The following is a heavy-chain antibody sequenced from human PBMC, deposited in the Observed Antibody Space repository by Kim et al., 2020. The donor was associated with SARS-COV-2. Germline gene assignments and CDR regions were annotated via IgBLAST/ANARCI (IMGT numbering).Heavy chain of an antibody. Sequence: SETLSLTCAVYGGSFSGYYWSWIRQPPGKGLEWIGEINHSGSTNYNPSLKSRVTISVDTSKNQFSLKLSSVTAADTAVYYCARTMIVKDAFDIWGQGTMVTVSS. CDR2: INHSGST. CDR3: ARTMIVKDAFDI. J-gene: IGHJ3*02. D-gene: IGHD3-22*01. V-gene: IGHV4-34*01. CDR1: GGSFSGYY.